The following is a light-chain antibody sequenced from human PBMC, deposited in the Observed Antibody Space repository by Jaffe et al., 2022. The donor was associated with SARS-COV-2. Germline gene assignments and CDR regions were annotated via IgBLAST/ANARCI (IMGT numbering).Light chain of an antibody. V-gene: IGLV2-8*01. Sequence: QSALTQPPSASGSPGQSVTISCTGTSSDVGGYNYVSWYQQHPGKAPKLMISEVSKRPSGVPDRFSGSKSGNMASLTVSGLQPEDEADYYCCSYAGSNSWVFGGGTKLTVL. CDR1: SSDVGGYNY. CDR2: EVS. J-gene: IGLJ2*01. CDR3: CSYAGSNSWV.